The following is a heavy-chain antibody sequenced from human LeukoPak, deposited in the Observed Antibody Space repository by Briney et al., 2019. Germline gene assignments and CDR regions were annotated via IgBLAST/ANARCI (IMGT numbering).Heavy chain of an antibody. J-gene: IGHJ4*02. CDR2: IKSKTDGGTT. CDR3: TATYYDFWSGRDY. D-gene: IGHD3-3*01. CDR1: GFTFSNAW. Sequence: GGSLRPSCAASGFTFSNAWMSWVRQAPGKGLEWVGRIKSKTDGGTTDYAAPVKGRFTISRDDSKNTLYLQMNSLKTEDTAVYYCTATYYDFWSGRDYWGQGTLVTVSS. V-gene: IGHV3-15*01.